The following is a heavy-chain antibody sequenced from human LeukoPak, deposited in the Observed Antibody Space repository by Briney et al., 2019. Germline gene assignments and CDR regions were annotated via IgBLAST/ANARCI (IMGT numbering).Heavy chain of an antibody. J-gene: IGHJ5*02. Sequence: ASVKVSCKASGYTFTSYGISWVRQAPGQGLEWMGWISAYNGNTNYAQKLQGRVTITTDTSTSTAYMELRSLRSDDTAVYYCARDPGERDIVDWFDPWGQGTLVTVSP. D-gene: IGHD2-15*01. CDR2: ISAYNGNT. CDR1: GYTFTSYG. V-gene: IGHV1-18*01. CDR3: ARDPGERDIVDWFDP.